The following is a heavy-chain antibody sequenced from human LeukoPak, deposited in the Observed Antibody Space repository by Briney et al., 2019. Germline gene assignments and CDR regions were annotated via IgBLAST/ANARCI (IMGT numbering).Heavy chain of an antibody. CDR2: INPSGGST. J-gene: IGHJ4*02. D-gene: IGHD3-10*01. CDR1: GYTFTSYY. CDR3: ATDLEAGYGSGSYYG. Sequence: ASVKVSCKASGYTFTSYYMHWVRQAPGQGLEWMGIINPSGGSTSYAQKFQGRVTMTRDTSTSTVYMELSSLRSEDTAVYYCATDLEAGYGSGSYYGWGQGTLVTVSS. V-gene: IGHV1-46*01.